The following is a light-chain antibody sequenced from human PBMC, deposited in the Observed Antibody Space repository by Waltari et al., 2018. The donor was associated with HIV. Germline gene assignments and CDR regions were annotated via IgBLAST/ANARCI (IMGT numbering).Light chain of an antibody. V-gene: IGKV1-39*01. CDR3: QQSYSTPPVT. J-gene: IGKJ3*01. CDR2: AAS. Sequence: DIQMTQSPSSLSASVGDRVTITCRASQSISSYLHWYQQKPGKAPKLLIYAASSLQSGVPSRFSGSGTGTDFTLTISSLQPEDFATYYCQQSYSTPPVTFGPGTKVDIK. CDR1: QSISSY.